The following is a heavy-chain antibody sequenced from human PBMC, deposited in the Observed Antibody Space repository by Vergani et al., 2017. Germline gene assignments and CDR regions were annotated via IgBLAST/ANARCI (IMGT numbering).Heavy chain of an antibody. D-gene: IGHD1-26*01. Sequence: QVQLVQSGAEVKKPGSSVKVSCKASGGTFSSYAISWVRQAPGQGLEWMGGIIPIFGTANYAQKFQGRVTITADESTSAAYMELSSLRSEDTAVYYCARDTGSSPAYYYYGMDVWGQGTTVTVSS. J-gene: IGHJ6*02. CDR1: GGTFSSYA. V-gene: IGHV1-69*01. CDR2: IIPIFGTA. CDR3: ARDTGSSPAYYYYGMDV.